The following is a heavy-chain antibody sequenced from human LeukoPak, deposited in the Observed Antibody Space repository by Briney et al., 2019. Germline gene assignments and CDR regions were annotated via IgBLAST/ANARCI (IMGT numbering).Heavy chain of an antibody. J-gene: IGHJ6*03. Sequence: GGSLRLSCAISGFTSTNLEMSWVRQAPGKGLEWISYISSSGNFIFYADSVKGRFTISRDNAKKSLYLQMNSLRAEDTAVYYCARDLSYGSGMVYYYMDVWGKGTTVTISS. CDR2: ISSSGNFI. CDR3: ARDLSYGSGMVYYYMDV. CDR1: GFTSTNLE. D-gene: IGHD3-10*01. V-gene: IGHV3-48*03.